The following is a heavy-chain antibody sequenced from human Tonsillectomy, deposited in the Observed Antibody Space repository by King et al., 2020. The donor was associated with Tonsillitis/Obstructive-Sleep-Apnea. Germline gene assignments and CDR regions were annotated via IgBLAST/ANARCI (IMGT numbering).Heavy chain of an antibody. V-gene: IGHV1-3*04. CDR1: GYTFTNYA. CDR2: VNTGNGNT. J-gene: IGHJ4*02. Sequence: QLVQSGTEVKNPGASVKLSCKASGYTFTNYAIHWVRQAPGQRLEWMGWVNTGNGNTKFSQNFQGRVTITRDTSATTAYMELSSLRSEDTAVYYCARDPNSGFLNYWGQGTLVTVSS. CDR3: ARDPNSGFLNY. D-gene: IGHD5-12*01.